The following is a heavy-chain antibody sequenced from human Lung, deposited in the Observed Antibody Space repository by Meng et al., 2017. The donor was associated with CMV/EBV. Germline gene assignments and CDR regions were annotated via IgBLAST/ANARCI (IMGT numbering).Heavy chain of an antibody. CDR3: AKGKWGGYYYYYGMDV. CDR2: IYSGDDST. V-gene: IGHV3-23*03. Sequence: ESLKISCAASGFTFSTFAMSWVRQAPGKGLQWVSVIYSGDDSTYYADSVKGRFTISRDNSKNMLYLQMNSLRAEDSAVYFCAKGKWGGYYYYYGMDVWGGGTXVNVSS. CDR1: GFTFSTFA. D-gene: IGHD1-26*01. J-gene: IGHJ6*04.